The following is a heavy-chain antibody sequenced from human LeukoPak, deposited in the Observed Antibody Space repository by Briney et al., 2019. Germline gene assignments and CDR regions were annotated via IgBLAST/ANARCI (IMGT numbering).Heavy chain of an antibody. CDR1: GGSISSSSYY. V-gene: IGHV4-39*01. CDR3: ARQSSGWYIDY. CDR2: IYYSGST. J-gene: IGHJ4*02. Sequence: SETLPLTCTVSGGSISSSSYYWGWIRQPPGKGLEWIGRIYYSGSTHYNPSLKSRVTISVATSKNQCSLKLSSVTAADTAVYYCARQSSGWYIDYWGQGTLVTVSS. D-gene: IGHD6-19*01.